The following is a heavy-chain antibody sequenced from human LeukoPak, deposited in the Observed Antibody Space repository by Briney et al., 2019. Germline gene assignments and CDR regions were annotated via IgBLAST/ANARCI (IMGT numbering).Heavy chain of an antibody. D-gene: IGHD3-3*01. J-gene: IGHJ4*02. CDR2: IIPIFGTA. Sequence: SVKVSCKASGGTFSSYAISWVRQAPGQGVEWMGGIIPIFGTANYAQKFQGRVTITTDESTSTAYMELSSLRSEDTAVYYCARDLGDFWSGYYPYRGQGTLVTVSS. CDR1: GGTFSSYA. V-gene: IGHV1-69*05. CDR3: ARDLGDFWSGYYPY.